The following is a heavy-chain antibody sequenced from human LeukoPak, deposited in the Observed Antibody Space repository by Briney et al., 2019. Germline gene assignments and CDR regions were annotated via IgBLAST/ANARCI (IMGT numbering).Heavy chain of an antibody. V-gene: IGHV3-21*01. CDR1: GFTFSSYA. Sequence: PGGSLRLSCAASGFTFSSYAMNWVRQAPGKGLEWVSSISSSSYIYYADSVKGRFTISRDSAKNSLYLQMSSLRAEDTAVYYCARVHSSSWYHPLDYWGQGTLVTVSS. CDR3: ARVHSSSWYHPLDY. CDR2: ISSSSYI. J-gene: IGHJ4*02. D-gene: IGHD6-13*01.